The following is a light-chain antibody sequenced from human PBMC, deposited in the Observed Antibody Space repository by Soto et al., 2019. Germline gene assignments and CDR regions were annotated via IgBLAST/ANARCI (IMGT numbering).Light chain of an antibody. J-gene: IGKJ4*01. V-gene: IGKV3-11*01. Sequence: EIVLTQSPATLSLSPGEIATLSCRASQSVSGCLAWYQQKPGQAPRLLIFDASNRATGIPARFSGSGSGTDFTLTISSLEPEDFAIYYCQQRCNWPPVTFGGGTKVDIK. CDR1: QSVSGC. CDR3: QQRCNWPPVT. CDR2: DAS.